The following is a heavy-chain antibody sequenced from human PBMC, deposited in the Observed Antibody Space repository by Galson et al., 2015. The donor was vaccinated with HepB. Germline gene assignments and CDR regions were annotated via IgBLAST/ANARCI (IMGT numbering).Heavy chain of an antibody. CDR2: IRYDGSNK. CDR3: AKDPYDYGGNYLDY. Sequence: SLRLSCAASGFTFSSYGMHWFRQAPGKGLEWVAFIRYDGSNKYYADSVKGRFTISRDNSKNTLYLQMNSLRAEDTAVYYCAKDPYDYGGNYLDYWGQGTLVTVSS. CDR1: GFTFSSYG. V-gene: IGHV3-30*02. D-gene: IGHD4-23*01. J-gene: IGHJ4*02.